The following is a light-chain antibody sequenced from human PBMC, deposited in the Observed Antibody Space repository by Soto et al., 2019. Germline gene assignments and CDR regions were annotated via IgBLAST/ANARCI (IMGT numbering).Light chain of an antibody. CDR2: KAS. CDR3: QQYNNYFWA. Sequence: DIQMTQSPTTVSASVGDRVTITCRASQNINTWLAWYQQKPGKAPKLLILKASTLESGVPSRFSGSGSGTEFTLTISSLQPDDLGPYYCQQYNNYFWAFGQGTRVEIK. J-gene: IGKJ1*01. CDR1: QNINTW. V-gene: IGKV1-5*03.